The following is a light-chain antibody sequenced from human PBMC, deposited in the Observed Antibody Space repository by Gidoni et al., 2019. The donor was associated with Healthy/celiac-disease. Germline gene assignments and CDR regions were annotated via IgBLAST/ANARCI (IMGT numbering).Light chain of an antibody. CDR1: QSISSW. Sequence: DIQMTQSPSTLSASVGDRVTITCRASQSISSWLAWYQQKPGKAPKLLIYDASSLESGVPSRFSGSGSGTEFTLTISSLQTDDFATYYCQQYNSYSWTFGQXTKVEIK. J-gene: IGKJ1*01. CDR2: DAS. CDR3: QQYNSYSWT. V-gene: IGKV1-5*01.